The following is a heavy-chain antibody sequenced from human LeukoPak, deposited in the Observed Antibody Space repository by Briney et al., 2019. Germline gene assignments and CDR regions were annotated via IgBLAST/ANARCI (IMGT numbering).Heavy chain of an antibody. D-gene: IGHD3-10*01. J-gene: IGHJ4*02. Sequence: PSETLSLTCTVSGGSISSGGYYWSWIRQHPGKGLEWIGYIYYSGSTYYNPSLKSRVTISVDTSKNQFSLKLSSVTAADTAVYYCAREDYYGSGSYSYWGQGTLVTVSS. V-gene: IGHV4-31*03. CDR2: IYYSGST. CDR1: GGSISSGGYY. CDR3: AREDYYGSGSYSY.